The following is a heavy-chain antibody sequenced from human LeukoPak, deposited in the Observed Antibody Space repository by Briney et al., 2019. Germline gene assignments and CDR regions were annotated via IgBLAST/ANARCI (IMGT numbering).Heavy chain of an antibody. CDR1: GFTFSSYE. J-gene: IGHJ4*02. V-gene: IGHV3-48*03. Sequence: GGSLRLSCAASGFTFSSYEMNWVRQAPGKGLEWVSYISSSGSTIYYADSVKGRFTISRDNAKNSLYLQMNSLRAEDTAVYYCALTASSGLDYWGQGTLVTVSS. CDR2: ISSSGSTI. CDR3: ALTASSGLDY. D-gene: IGHD6-19*01.